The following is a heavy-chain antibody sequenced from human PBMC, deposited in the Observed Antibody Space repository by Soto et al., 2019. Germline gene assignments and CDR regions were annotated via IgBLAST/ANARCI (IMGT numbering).Heavy chain of an antibody. Sequence: SETLSLTCTVSGGSISSGGYYWSWIRQHPGKGLEWIGYIYYSGSTYYNPSLKSRVTISVDTSKNQFSLKLSSVTAADTAVYYCARRGYIAAAVPYYFDYWGQGTLVTVSS. CDR1: GGSISSGGYY. CDR3: ARRGYIAAAVPYYFDY. V-gene: IGHV4-31*03. CDR2: IYYSGST. J-gene: IGHJ4*02. D-gene: IGHD6-13*01.